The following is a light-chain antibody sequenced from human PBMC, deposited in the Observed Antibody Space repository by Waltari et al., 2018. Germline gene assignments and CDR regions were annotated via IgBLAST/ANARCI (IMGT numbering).Light chain of an antibody. CDR1: QSISNW. J-gene: IGKJ4*01. CDR3: QQYNSYSLLT. V-gene: IGKV1-5*03. CDR2: KAF. Sequence: DIQMTQSPSTLSASVGHTIIITCRASQSISNWLAWYQQKPGKAPKLLIYKAFTLETGVPSRFSGSGSGTVFTLTISSLQPDDFATYYCQQYNSYSLLTFGGGTKVEIE.